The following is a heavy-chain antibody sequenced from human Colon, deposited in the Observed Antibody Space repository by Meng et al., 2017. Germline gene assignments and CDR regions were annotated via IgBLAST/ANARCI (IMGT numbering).Heavy chain of an antibody. CDR2: IYYSGST. D-gene: IGHD6-19*01. V-gene: IGHV4-39*07. CDR1: GGSISSSSYD. CDR3: AREGPIAVAGYDY. Sequence: LQLQASGPGLVMPSATLSLTCTGSGGSISSSSYDWGWIRQPPGKGLEWIGSIYYSGSTSYNPSLKSRVTISVDTSKNQFSLKLSSVTAADTAVYYCAREGPIAVAGYDYWGQGTLVTVSS. J-gene: IGHJ4*02.